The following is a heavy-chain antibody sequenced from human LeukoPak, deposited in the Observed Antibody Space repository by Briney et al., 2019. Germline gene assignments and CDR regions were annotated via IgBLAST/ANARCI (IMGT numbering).Heavy chain of an antibody. V-gene: IGHV4-34*01. CDR1: GGSFSGYY. J-gene: IGHJ4*02. D-gene: IGHD3-10*02. Sequence: SETLSLTCAVYGGSFSGYYWSWIRQPPGKGLEWIGEINHSGSTNYNPSLKSRVTISVDTSKNQFSLKLSSVTAADTAVYYCLSGELFQDGYWGQGTLVTVSS. CDR3: LSGELFQDGY. CDR2: INHSGST.